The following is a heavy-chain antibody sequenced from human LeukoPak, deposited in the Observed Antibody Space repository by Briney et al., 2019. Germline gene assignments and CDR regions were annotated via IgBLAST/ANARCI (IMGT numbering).Heavy chain of an antibody. V-gene: IGHV5-51*01. J-gene: IGHJ6*02. CDR3: ARQVTMVRGVPFYGMDV. D-gene: IGHD3-10*01. Sequence: GESLKISCKGSGYSFTSYWIGWVRQMPGKGLEWMGIIYPGDSDTRYSPSFQGQVTISADKSISTAYLQWSSLKASGTAMYYCARQVTMVRGVPFYGMDVWGQGTTVTVSS. CDR1: GYSFTSYW. CDR2: IYPGDSDT.